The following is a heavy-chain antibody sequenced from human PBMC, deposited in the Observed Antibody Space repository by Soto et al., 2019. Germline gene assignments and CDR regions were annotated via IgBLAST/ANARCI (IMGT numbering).Heavy chain of an antibody. J-gene: IGHJ6*01. V-gene: IGHV3-23*01. CDR3: AKAATYCDRTSCLRPANPDV. D-gene: IGHD2-2*01. CDR2: ISDTGDRT. Sequence: EVQLLESGGGLVQPGGSLRLSCAASGFTFSSYAMTWVRQAPGRGLEWVSAISDTGDRTYYAASVKGRFTISRDNSRNTLYLQMNTLRAEDTAVYYCAKAATYCDRTSCLRPANPDVW. CDR1: GFTFSSYA.